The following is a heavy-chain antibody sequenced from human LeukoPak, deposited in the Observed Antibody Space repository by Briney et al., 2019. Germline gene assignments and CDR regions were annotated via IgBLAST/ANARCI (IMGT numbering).Heavy chain of an antibody. J-gene: IGHJ4*02. V-gene: IGHV5-51*01. D-gene: IGHD5-12*01. CDR1: GYSFTSYW. CDR3: ARHDKGYSGYVTLDY. CDR2: INPGYSDI. Sequence: GESLKISCKGSGYSFTSYWIGWVRQMPGKGLEWMGIINPGYSDIRYSPSFQGQVTISADESISTAYLQWSSLKASDTAIYYCARHDKGYSGYVTLDYWGQGTLVTVSS.